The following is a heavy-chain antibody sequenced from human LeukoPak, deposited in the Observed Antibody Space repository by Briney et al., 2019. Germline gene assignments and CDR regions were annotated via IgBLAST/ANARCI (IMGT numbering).Heavy chain of an antibody. Sequence: GGSLRLSCPASGFTFSSSAMTWVRQAAGKGLEWLSAISPNGDTTFYADSVKGRFTISRDSPRNTLYLQMNSLRADDTAVYFCATGSAPPWQQPTAWGQGTLVTVSS. CDR3: ATGSAPPWQQPTA. CDR2: ISPNGDTT. V-gene: IGHV3-23*01. CDR1: GFTFSSSA. D-gene: IGHD6-13*01. J-gene: IGHJ4*02.